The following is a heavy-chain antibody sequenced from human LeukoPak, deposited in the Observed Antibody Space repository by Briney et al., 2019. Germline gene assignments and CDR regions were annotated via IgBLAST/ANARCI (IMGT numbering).Heavy chain of an antibody. J-gene: IGHJ4*02. V-gene: IGHV4-39*01. D-gene: IGHD1-1*01. Sequence: PSETLSLTCNVSGGSITSTSYYWDWIRQPPGKGLEWIGSIDYSGSTFYNPSLNSRVTISVDRSKNQFSLKLTSVTAADTAVYYCTRHVTIHDPFDYWSQGTLVTVSS. CDR2: IDYSGST. CDR3: TRHVTIHDPFDY. CDR1: GGSITSTSYY.